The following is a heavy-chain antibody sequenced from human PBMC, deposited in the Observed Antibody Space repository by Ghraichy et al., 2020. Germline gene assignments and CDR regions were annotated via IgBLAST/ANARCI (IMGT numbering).Heavy chain of an antibody. V-gene: IGHV4-30-2*01. J-gene: IGHJ5*02. CDR3: ARGARDHFRGVISLRSWFDP. CDR2: IYHSGST. CDR1: GGSISSGGYS. Sequence: SETLSLTCAVSGGSISSGGYSWSWIRQPPGKGLEWIGYIYHSGSTYYNPSLKSRVTISVDRSKNQFSLKLSSVTAADTAVYYCARGARDHFRGVISLRSWFDPWGQGTLVTVSS. D-gene: IGHD3-10*01.